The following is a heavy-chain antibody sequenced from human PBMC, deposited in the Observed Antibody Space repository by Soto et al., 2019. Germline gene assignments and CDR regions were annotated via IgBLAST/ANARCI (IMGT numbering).Heavy chain of an antibody. CDR2: ISYDGSNK. D-gene: IGHD6-13*01. V-gene: IGHV3-30-3*01. CDR3: ARDPYSSSWDGPDY. Sequence: SGGSLRLSCAASGFTFSSYAMHWVRQAPGKGLEWVAVISYDGSNKYYADSVKGRFTISRDNSKNTLYLQMNSLRAEDTAVYYCARDPYSSSWDGPDYWGQGTLVTVSS. J-gene: IGHJ4*02. CDR1: GFTFSSYA.